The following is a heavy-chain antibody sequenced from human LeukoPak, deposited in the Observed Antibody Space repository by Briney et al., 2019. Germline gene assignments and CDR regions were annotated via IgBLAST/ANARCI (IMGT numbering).Heavy chain of an antibody. CDR3: ARPRIAVAGTSAFDI. V-gene: IGHV5-51*01. Sequence: KNGESLKISCKGSGYSFTSYWIGWVRQMPGKGLEWMGIIYPGDSDTRYSPSFQGQVTISADKSISTAYLQWSSLKASDTAMYYCARPRIAVAGTSAFDIWGQGTMVTVSS. CDR1: GYSFTSYW. D-gene: IGHD6-19*01. CDR2: IYPGDSDT. J-gene: IGHJ3*02.